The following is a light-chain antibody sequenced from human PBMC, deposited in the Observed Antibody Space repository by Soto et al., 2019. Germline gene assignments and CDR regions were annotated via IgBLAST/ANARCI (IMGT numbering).Light chain of an antibody. Sequence: QSVLTQPPSVSGAPGQRVTISCSGGSSNIGAGYDVHWYHHVPGTASKLVIYFSTHRPSGVPDRFSGSKSGTSASLAIAGLQPDDEGDYYCQTADDGLRGRVFGGGTKLTVL. J-gene: IGLJ3*02. V-gene: IGLV1-40*01. CDR3: QTADDGLRGRV. CDR1: SSNIGAGYD. CDR2: FST.